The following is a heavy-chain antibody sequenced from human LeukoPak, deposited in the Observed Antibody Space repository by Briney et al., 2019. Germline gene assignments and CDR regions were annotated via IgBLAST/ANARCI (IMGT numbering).Heavy chain of an antibody. D-gene: IGHD3-3*01. J-gene: IGHJ6*03. CDR2: IYSGGST. Sequence: GGSLRLSCAASGFTVSSNYMSWVRQAPGKGLEWVSVIYSGGSTYYADSVKGRFTISRDNSKNTLYLQMNSLRAEDTAVYYCARLFYDFWSGHYYYYMDVWGKGTTVTVSS. V-gene: IGHV3-53*01. CDR1: GFTVSSNY. CDR3: ARLFYDFWSGHYYYYMDV.